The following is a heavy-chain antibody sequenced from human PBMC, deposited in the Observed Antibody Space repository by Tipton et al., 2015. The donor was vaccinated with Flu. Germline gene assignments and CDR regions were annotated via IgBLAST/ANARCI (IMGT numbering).Heavy chain of an antibody. D-gene: IGHD3-22*01. J-gene: IGHJ4*02. V-gene: IGHV3-49*03. Sequence: SLRLSCTGSGFDFGDYDLTWLRQATGKGLEWVSLVRSRGYGGTPEYAASVRGRFSVSRDDSKNVAYLQMDGLKSEDTAVYYCARVFYDDSGYYPPALDHWGQGTLVNVSS. CDR1: GFDFGDYD. CDR3: ARVFYDDSGYYPPALDH. CDR2: VRSRGYGGTP.